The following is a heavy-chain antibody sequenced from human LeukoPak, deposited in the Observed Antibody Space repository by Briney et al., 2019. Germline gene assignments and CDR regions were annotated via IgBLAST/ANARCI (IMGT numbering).Heavy chain of an antibody. V-gene: IGHV3-20*04. J-gene: IGHJ6*03. D-gene: IGHD3-10*01. CDR1: GFTVSSNY. CDR3: ARGAGSGYYFYMDV. CDR2: INWDGGST. Sequence: GGSLRLSCAASGFTVSSNYMNWVRQAPGKGLEWVSGINWDGGSTGYADSVKGRFTISRDNAKNSLYLQMNSLRAEDTAFYYCARGAGSGYYFYMDVWGKGTTVTVSS.